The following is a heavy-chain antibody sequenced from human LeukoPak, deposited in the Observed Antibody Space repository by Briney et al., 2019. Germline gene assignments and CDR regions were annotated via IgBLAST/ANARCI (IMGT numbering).Heavy chain of an antibody. Sequence: ASLRVSCKASGYTFTSYYMHWVRQAPGQGLEWMGIINPSGGSTSYAQKFQGRVTMTRDTSTSTVYKELSSLRSEDTAVYYCARDLNTHYYDSSGYPNYWGQGTLVTVSS. J-gene: IGHJ4*02. D-gene: IGHD3-22*01. CDR3: ARDLNTHYYDSSGYPNY. V-gene: IGHV1-46*01. CDR1: GYTFTSYY. CDR2: INPSGGST.